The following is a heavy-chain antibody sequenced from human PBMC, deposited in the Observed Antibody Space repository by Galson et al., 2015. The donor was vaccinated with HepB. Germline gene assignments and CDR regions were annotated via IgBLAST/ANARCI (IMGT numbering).Heavy chain of an antibody. J-gene: IGHJ6*03. D-gene: IGHD4-11*01. CDR2: ISGSGGST. Sequence: SLRLSCAASGFTFSSYAMSWVRQAPGKGLEWVSAISGSGGSTYYADSVKGRFTISRDNSKNTLYLQMNSLRAEDTAVYYCAKALQSPYYYYYMDVWGKGTTVTVSS. CDR3: AKALQSPYYYYYMDV. CDR1: GFTFSSYA. V-gene: IGHV3-23*01.